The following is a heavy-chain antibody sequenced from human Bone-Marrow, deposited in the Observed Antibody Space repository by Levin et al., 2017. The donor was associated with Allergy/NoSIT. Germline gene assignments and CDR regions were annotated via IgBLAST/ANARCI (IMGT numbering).Heavy chain of an antibody. V-gene: IGHV3-30*18. J-gene: IGHJ4*02. D-gene: IGHD6-13*01. CDR3: AKDRSSSWSIDY. CDR2: ISHDGSDK. Sequence: LSLTCAASGFTFSRNGMHWVRQAPGKGLEWVAVISHDGSDKHYADSVKGRFTISRDNSKNTLYLQMNSLRADDTAVYYCAKDRSSSWSIDYWGQGTLVTVSS. CDR1: GFTFSRNG.